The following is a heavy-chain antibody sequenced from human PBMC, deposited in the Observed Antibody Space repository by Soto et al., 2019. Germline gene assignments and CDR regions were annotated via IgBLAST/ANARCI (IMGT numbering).Heavy chain of an antibody. V-gene: IGHV4-4*02. Sequence: QVQLQESGPGRVKPSWTLSLTCAVSGDSMNNNNWWSWVRQSPRKGLEWIAEIYHSGATNYNPSLQSRVTISIDKSEKQFSLKLTSVTAADTAVYYCARAGLGLAFDSWGQGALVTVSS. CDR3: ARAGLGLAFDS. J-gene: IGHJ5*01. CDR1: GDSMNNNNW. CDR2: IYHSGAT. D-gene: IGHD6-19*01.